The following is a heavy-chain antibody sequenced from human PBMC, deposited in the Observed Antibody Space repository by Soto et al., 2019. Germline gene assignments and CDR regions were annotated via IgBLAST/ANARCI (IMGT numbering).Heavy chain of an antibody. D-gene: IGHD2-15*01. V-gene: IGHV3-30*18. CDR3: AKGGSGSAYSYADY. CDR2: MSIDGSEK. J-gene: IGHJ4*02. CDR1: GFTFSNFG. Sequence: QAQLVESGGGVVQPGRSLRLSCAASGFTFSNFGMHWVRQAPGKGLEWVAVMSIDGSEKFYADSVKGRFTISRDNSENTLYLQMNGLRPEDAAVYYCAKGGSGSAYSYADYWGQGTLVTVSS.